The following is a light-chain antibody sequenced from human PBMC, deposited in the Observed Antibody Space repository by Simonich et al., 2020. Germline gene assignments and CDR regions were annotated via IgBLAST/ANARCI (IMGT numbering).Light chain of an antibody. V-gene: IGLV2-14*01. Sequence: QSALTQPASVSGSPGQSITISCTGTSSDVGGYNYVSWYQQHPGKAPKLMIYDVSKRPSGVSNRFSGSKSGYTASLTISGLQAEDEAVYYCSSYTSSSTWVFGGGTKLTVL. CDR2: DVS. CDR3: SSYTSSSTWV. CDR1: SSDVGGYNY. J-gene: IGLJ3*02.